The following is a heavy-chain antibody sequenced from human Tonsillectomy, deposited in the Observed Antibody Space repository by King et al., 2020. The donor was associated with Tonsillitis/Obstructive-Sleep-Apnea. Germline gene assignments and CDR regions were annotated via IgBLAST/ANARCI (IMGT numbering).Heavy chain of an antibody. CDR3: ARGDLLTGYYASTDFDY. CDR1: GGSFSAYY. D-gene: IGHD3-9*01. Sequence: VQLQQWGAGLLKPSETLSPTCAVYGGSFSAYYWSWIRQPPGKGLEWIGEINHSGSTKYNPSLKSRVIISLDTSKNQFSLKLSSVTAADTAVYYCARGDLLTGYYASTDFDYWGQGTLVTVSS. J-gene: IGHJ4*02. V-gene: IGHV4-34*01. CDR2: INHSGST.